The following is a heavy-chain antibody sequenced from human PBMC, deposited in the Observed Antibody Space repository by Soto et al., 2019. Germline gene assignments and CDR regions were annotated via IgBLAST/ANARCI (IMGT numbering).Heavy chain of an antibody. CDR2: IIPIFGTA. V-gene: IGHV1-69*13. CDR3: ARDRCSGGSCYGMDV. J-gene: IGHJ6*02. D-gene: IGHD2-15*01. Sequence: VASVKVSCKASGGTFSSYAISWVRQAPGQGLEWMGGIIPIFGTANYAQKFQGRVTITADESTSTAYMELSSLRSEDTAVYYCARDRCSGGSCYGMDVWGQGTTVTVSS. CDR1: GGTFSSYA.